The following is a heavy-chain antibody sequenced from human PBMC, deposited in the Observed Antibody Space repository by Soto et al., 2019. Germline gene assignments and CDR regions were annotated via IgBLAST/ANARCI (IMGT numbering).Heavy chain of an antibody. CDR2: ITSNGGST. J-gene: IGHJ4*02. Sequence: PGGSLRLSCSASGFTFSSYVMNWVRQAPGKGLEYVSGITSNGGSTFYADSVKGRFIISRDNSQNTVYLQMSSLTTADTAVYYCLVASAAYWGQGTQVT. D-gene: IGHD6-13*01. V-gene: IGHV3-64D*06. CDR3: LVASAAY. CDR1: GFTFSSYV.